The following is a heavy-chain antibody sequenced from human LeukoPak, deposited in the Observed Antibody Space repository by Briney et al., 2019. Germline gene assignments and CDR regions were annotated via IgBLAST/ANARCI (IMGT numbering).Heavy chain of an antibody. CDR3: ASGGIVVVISRDAFDI. J-gene: IGHJ3*02. Sequence: NPSETLSLTCTVSGGSISGYYWSWIRQPAGKGLEWVGRIYNSATNYSPSLNTRVTMSLDTSKNQVSLRLSSVTAADTAVYYCASGGIVVVISRDAFDIWGQGTMVTVSS. V-gene: IGHV4-4*07. CDR2: IYNSAT. D-gene: IGHD2-21*01. CDR1: GGSISGYY.